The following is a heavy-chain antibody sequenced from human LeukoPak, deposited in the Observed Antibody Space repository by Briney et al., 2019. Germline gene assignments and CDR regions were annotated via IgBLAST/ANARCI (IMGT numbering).Heavy chain of an antibody. Sequence: GGSLRLSCAASGFTFSSYWMHWVRQAPGKGLVWVSPIKSDGSTNYAASVKGRFTISSDNAKNTLSLQMNSLRAEDTGVYYCARAPSEIGGYYPEYFRHWGQGTLVTVSS. D-gene: IGHD3-22*01. CDR3: ARAPSEIGGYYPEYFRH. V-gene: IGHV3-74*01. CDR1: GFTFSSYW. J-gene: IGHJ1*01. CDR2: IKSDGST.